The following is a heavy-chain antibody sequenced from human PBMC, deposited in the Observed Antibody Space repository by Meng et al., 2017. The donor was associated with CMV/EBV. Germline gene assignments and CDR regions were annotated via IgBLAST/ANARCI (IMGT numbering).Heavy chain of an antibody. CDR1: GFTFSSYD. D-gene: IGHD3-3*01. CDR2: IGTAGDT. Sequence: GESLKISCAASGFTFSSYDMHWVRQATGQGLEWVSAIGTAGDTYYPGSVKGRFTISRENAKNSLYLQMNSLRAGDTAVYYCARAAYYDFWSGYWGDAFDIWGQGTMVTVSS. CDR3: ARAAYYDFWSGYWGDAFDI. J-gene: IGHJ3*02. V-gene: IGHV3-13*01.